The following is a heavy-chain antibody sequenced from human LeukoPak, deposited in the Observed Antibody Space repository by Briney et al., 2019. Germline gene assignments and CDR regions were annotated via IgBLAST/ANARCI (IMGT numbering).Heavy chain of an antibody. V-gene: IGHV3-48*03. D-gene: IGHD5-12*01. CDR1: GFTFSSYE. CDR3: ARALPRWLRFDY. J-gene: IGHJ4*02. CDR2: ISNSGSTI. Sequence: PGESLRLSCAASGFTFSSYEMNWVRQAPGKGLEWVSYISNSGSTIYYADSVKGRFTISRDNAKNSLYLQMNSLRAEDTAVYYCARALPRWLRFDYWGQGTLVTVSS.